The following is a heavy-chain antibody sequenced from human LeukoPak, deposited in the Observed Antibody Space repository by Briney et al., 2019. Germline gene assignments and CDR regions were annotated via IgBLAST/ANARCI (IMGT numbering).Heavy chain of an antibody. Sequence: SVKVSCKASGGTFSSYAISWVRQAPGQGLEWMGRIIPILGIANYAQKFQGRVTMTTDTSTSTAYMELRSLRSDDTAVYYCARGGGYYYGGFDYWGQGTLVTVSS. D-gene: IGHD3-22*01. CDR1: GGTFSSYA. CDR3: ARGGGYYYGGFDY. CDR2: IIPILGIA. J-gene: IGHJ4*02. V-gene: IGHV1-69*04.